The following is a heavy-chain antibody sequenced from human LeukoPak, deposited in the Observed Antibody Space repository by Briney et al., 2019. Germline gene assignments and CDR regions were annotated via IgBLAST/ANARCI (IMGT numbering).Heavy chain of an antibody. CDR3: GSRPYYDIGNDAFDI. Sequence: SETLSPTCTVSGGSISSYYWCWIRQPPGEGLEWIGHICYSGNTNYNPSLKGRVTISVGTSQNHFFLSLSSVTAADTAVYYCGSRPYYDIGNDAFDIWGQGAMVTVSS. D-gene: IGHD3-22*01. CDR1: GGSISSYY. J-gene: IGHJ3*02. CDR2: ICYSGNT. V-gene: IGHV4-59*01.